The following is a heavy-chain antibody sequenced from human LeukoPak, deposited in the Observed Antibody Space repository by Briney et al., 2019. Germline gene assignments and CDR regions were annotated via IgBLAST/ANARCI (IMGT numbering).Heavy chain of an antibody. CDR2: ISYDGSNK. V-gene: IGHV3-30*04. D-gene: IGHD6-19*01. CDR3: ARDRQWLAYFDY. Sequence: GGSLRLSCAASGFTFSSYAMHWVRQAPGKGLEWVAVISYDGSNKYYADSVKGRFTISRDNSKNTLYLQMNSLRAEDTGVYYCARDRQWLAYFDYWGQGTLVTVSS. J-gene: IGHJ4*02. CDR1: GFTFSSYA.